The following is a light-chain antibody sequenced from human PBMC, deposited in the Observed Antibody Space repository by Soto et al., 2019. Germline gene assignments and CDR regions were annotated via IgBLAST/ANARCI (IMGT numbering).Light chain of an antibody. Sequence: DIQMTQSPSTLSASVGDRVTITCRASESIRSWLAWYQKKPGKAPNLLIYDASSLGSGVPSRFSGSGSETEFTLTISRLQPDDFATYYCQQYKSYSTWTFGQGTKVEIK. CDR1: ESIRSW. V-gene: IGKV1-5*01. CDR3: QQYKSYSTWT. CDR2: DAS. J-gene: IGKJ1*01.